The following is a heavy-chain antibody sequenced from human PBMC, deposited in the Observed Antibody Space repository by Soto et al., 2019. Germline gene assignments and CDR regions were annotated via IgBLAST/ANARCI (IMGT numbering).Heavy chain of an antibody. J-gene: IGHJ6*02. CDR2: IYHSGIT. CDR3: VRSYRSGGLVPTAP. V-gene: IGHV4-30-2*01. CDR1: GGSISSGGCS. D-gene: IGHD2-2*01. Sequence: PSETLSLTCAVSGGSISSGGCSWSWILQPPGKGLEWIVYIYHSGITYYNPSLKSRVTISVDRSKNQFSLKLSSVTAADTAVYYRVRSYRSGGLVPTAPWGQGTTVTVSS.